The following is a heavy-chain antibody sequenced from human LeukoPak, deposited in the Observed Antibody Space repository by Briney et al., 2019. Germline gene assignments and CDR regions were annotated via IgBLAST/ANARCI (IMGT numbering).Heavy chain of an antibody. CDR2: IYDSGST. CDR1: AASISSGGYC. J-gene: IGHJ4*02. Sequence: PSQTLSFTGAAAAASISSGGYCGRWVREPGRKGLEWIGYIYDSGSTYYTPSVKSRFTISVDRSKNQFYLKLSSVTAADTPVSYCARDSISAWYYFDYWGQGTLVTVSS. CDR3: ARDSISAWYYFDY. D-gene: IGHD6-19*01. V-gene: IGHV4-30-2*01.